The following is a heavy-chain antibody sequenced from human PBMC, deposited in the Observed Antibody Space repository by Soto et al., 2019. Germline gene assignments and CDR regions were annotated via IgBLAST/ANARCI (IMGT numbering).Heavy chain of an antibody. D-gene: IGHD3-22*01. Sequence: GGSLRLSCAASGFTFSDYYMSWIRQAPGKGLEWVSYISSSSSYTNYADSVKGRFTISRDNAKNSLYLQMNSLRAEDTAVYYCARGGGSGYYTIDYWGXGTLVTVSS. CDR1: GFTFSDYY. CDR2: ISSSSSYT. J-gene: IGHJ4*02. V-gene: IGHV3-11*05. CDR3: ARGGGSGYYTIDY.